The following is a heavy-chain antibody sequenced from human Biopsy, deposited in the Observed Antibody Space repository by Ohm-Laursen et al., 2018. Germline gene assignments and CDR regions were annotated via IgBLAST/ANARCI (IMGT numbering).Heavy chain of an antibody. CDR2: ISASGNHI. D-gene: IGHD2-15*01. V-gene: IGHV3-21*01. CDR1: GFTFSGFS. J-gene: IGHJ4*02. Sequence: SLRLSCAASGFTFSGFSMNWVRQAPGKGLEWVSSISASGNHIYYTDPVKGRFTVSRDNGKNSVYLQMNSLRVEDTAVYYCARAYPPPGRRLVVVAGDFDCWGQGTRVTVSS. CDR3: ARAYPPPGRRLVVVAGDFDC.